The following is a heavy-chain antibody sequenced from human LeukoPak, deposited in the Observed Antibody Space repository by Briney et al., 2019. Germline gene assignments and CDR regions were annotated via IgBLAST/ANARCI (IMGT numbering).Heavy chain of an antibody. J-gene: IGHJ4*02. D-gene: IGHD4-11*01. V-gene: IGHV4-61*02. Sequence: SVTLSLTCTVSGGSISSGNYYWSWIRQPAGKGLEWIGRIYTSGSTIYSPSLKSRVTMSVDTSKNQFSLKLKSVTAADTAVYYCARDEYSNYVGFDYWGQGTLVTVSS. CDR1: GGSISSGNYY. CDR2: IYTSGST. CDR3: ARDEYSNYVGFDY.